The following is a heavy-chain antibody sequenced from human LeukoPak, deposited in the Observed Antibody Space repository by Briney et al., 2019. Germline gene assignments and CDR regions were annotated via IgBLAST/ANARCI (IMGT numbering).Heavy chain of an antibody. CDR1: GYTFTSYA. Sequence: ASVKVSCKASGYTFTSYAMHWVRQAPAQRLEWMGWINAGNGNTKYSQKFQGRVTITRDTSASTAYMELSSLRSEDTAVYYCARERDYGSRFDPWGQGTLVTVSS. D-gene: IGHD3-10*01. J-gene: IGHJ5*02. CDR2: INAGNGNT. V-gene: IGHV1-3*01. CDR3: ARERDYGSRFDP.